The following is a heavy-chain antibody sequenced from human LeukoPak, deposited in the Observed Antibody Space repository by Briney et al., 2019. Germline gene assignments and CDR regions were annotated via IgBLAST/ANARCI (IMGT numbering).Heavy chain of an antibody. CDR2: ISAYNGNT. V-gene: IGHV1-18*01. CDR1: GYTFTSYG. CDR3: ARDGWDIVVVPAAIYYYYYYMDV. J-gene: IGHJ6*03. Sequence: ASVKVSCKASGYTFTSYGISWVRQAPGQGLEWMGWISAYNGNTNYAQKLQGRVTMTTDTSTSTAYMELRSLRSDDTAVYYCARDGWDIVVVPAAIYYYYYYMDVWGKGTTVTVSS. D-gene: IGHD2-2*01.